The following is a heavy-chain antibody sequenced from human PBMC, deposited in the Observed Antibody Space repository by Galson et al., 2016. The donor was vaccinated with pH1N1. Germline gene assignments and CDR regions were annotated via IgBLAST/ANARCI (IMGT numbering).Heavy chain of an antibody. Sequence: SVKVSCKASGFTFSNHGINWVRQAPGQGLEWMGWINTKTGNPTYAQGFTGRFVFSLDTSVHTAYLQINSLKADDTAVYYCARETPSPSPTVLRYFDWSRGLSALDMWGRGTLVTVSS. V-gene: IGHV7-4-1*02. CDR3: ARETPSPSPTVLRYFDWSRGLSALDM. D-gene: IGHD3-9*01. CDR1: GFTFSNHG. J-gene: IGHJ3*02. CDR2: INTKTGNP.